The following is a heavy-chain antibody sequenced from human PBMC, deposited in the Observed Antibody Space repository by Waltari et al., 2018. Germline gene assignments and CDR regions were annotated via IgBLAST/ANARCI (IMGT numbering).Heavy chain of an antibody. Sequence: QVQLQESGPGLVKPSETLSLTCAVSGYSISSGYYWGWIRQPPGKGLEWIGSIYHSGRTYSNPSLKSRVTISVDTSKNPFTLKLSSVTAADAAVYYCARDGSVSSWGQGTLVTVSS. V-gene: IGHV4-38-2*02. CDR3: ARDGSVSS. D-gene: IGHD6-19*01. CDR1: GYSISSGYY. J-gene: IGHJ5*02. CDR2: IYHSGRT.